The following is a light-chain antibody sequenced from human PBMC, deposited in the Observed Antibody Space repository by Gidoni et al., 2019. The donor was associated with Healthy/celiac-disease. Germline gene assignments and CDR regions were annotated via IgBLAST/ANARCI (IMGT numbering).Light chain of an antibody. CDR2: DAS. V-gene: IGKV3-11*01. Sequence: EIVLTQSPATLSLSPGERDTLSCGASQGVSSYLSWYQRKPGKAPRLLIYDASNMATGIPARFSGSGSGTDFTLTISSLEPEDFAVYYCQQRSNLPPLTFGGGTKVEIK. CDR1: QGVSSY. J-gene: IGKJ4*01. CDR3: QQRSNLPPLT.